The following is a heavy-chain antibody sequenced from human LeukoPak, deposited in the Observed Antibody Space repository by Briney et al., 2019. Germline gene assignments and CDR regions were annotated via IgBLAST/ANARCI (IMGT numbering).Heavy chain of an antibody. J-gene: IGHJ4*02. Sequence: PGGSLRLSCAASGFTVSSNYMSWVRQAPGKGLEWVSGITGSGGSTYYADSVKGRFTISRDNSKNMLYLQMNSLRVEDTAVYYCANDLGWIQLNLGRGQGTLVTVSS. CDR1: GFTVSSNY. CDR3: ANDLGWIQLNLG. CDR2: ITGSGGST. V-gene: IGHV3-23*01. D-gene: IGHD5-18*01.